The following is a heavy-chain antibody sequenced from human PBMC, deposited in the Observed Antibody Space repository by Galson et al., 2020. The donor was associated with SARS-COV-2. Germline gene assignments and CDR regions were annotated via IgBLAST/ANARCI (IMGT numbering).Heavy chain of an antibody. CDR2: IKSKTDGGTT. Sequence: TGGSLSLSCVASGFTFTNAWMHWVRQAPGKGLDWVGRIKSKTDGGTTDLAAPVKGRFTISRDDSKNTLFLQMNSLKTEDTAVYYCSTEGNSYCTSTSCYPGYYYGMDVWGQGTTVTVSS. V-gene: IGHV3-15*01. CDR1: GFTFTNAW. J-gene: IGHJ6*02. CDR3: STEGNSYCTSTSCYPGYYYGMDV. D-gene: IGHD2-2*01.